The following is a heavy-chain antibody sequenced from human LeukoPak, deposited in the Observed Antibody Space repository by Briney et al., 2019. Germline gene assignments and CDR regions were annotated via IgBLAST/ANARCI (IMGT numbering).Heavy chain of an antibody. Sequence: SETLSLTCTVSGYSINSGSWGWIRQPPGKGLEWIGNIYHSGSTYYNPSLKSRVTISVDTSKNQFSLKLSSVTAADTAVYYCAGSKIEGWFDPWGQGTLVTVSS. CDR1: GYSINSGS. D-gene: IGHD3-10*01. CDR2: IYHSGST. J-gene: IGHJ5*02. CDR3: AGSKIEGWFDP. V-gene: IGHV4-38-2*02.